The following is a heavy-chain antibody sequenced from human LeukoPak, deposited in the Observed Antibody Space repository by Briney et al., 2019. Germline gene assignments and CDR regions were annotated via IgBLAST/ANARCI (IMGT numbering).Heavy chain of an antibody. CDR2: INHSGST. V-gene: IGHV4-34*08. CDR3: ATASPVVAAVNIHASDI. D-gene: IGHD2-15*01. Sequence: NPGGSLRLSCAASGFTFSNDWTSWVRQAPGKGLEWIGEINHSGSTNYNPSLKSRVTISVDTSKNQFSLKLSSVTAADTAVYYCATASPVVAAVNIHASDIWGQGTMVTVSS. J-gene: IGHJ3*02. CDR1: GFTFSNDW.